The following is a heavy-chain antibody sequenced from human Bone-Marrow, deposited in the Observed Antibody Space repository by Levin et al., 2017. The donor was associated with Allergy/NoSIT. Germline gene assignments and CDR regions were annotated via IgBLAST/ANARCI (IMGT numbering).Heavy chain of an antibody. CDR1: GYTFTSFF. V-gene: IGHV1-2*02. Sequence: PRASVKVSCKPSGYTFTSFFLAWVRQAPGQGLEWIGWINVGSGGAQYAQKFQGRVNMTGDTSISTAYLELSSLTSDDTAMYFCVRSRSYYFDSWGQGSLVTVSS. J-gene: IGHJ4*02. D-gene: IGHD3-16*01. CDR3: VRSRSYYFDS. CDR2: INVGSGGA.